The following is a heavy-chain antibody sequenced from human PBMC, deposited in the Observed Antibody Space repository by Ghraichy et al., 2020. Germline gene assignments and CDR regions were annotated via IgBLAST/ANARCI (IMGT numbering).Heavy chain of an antibody. CDR3: ARDVDNYYYYMDV. J-gene: IGHJ6*03. CDR1: GYTFTSYA. CDR2: INAGNGYI. Sequence: ASVKVSCKASGYTFTSYAMHWVRQAPGQRLEWMGWINAGNGYIKYSQKFQGRVTITSDTSASTVYMELSSLRSEDTAVYYCARDVDNYYYYMDVWGKGTTVTVSS. D-gene: IGHD3/OR15-3a*01. V-gene: IGHV1-3*01.